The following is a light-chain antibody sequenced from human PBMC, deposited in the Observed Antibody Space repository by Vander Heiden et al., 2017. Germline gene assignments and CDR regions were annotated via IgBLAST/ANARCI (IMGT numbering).Light chain of an antibody. J-gene: IGKJ4*01. CDR1: QDFRSR. CDR3: RQPKSVPT. V-gene: IGKV1-12*01. Sequence: DIEMSKSPSYLPASVGDRVTNNWRESQDFRSRFAWYQQKPERGSKLLIYADPTLQTGVPSRFSGSGSGTEFTLTISRLQPEDFATYYCRQPKSVPTFGGGTKVEIK. CDR2: ADP.